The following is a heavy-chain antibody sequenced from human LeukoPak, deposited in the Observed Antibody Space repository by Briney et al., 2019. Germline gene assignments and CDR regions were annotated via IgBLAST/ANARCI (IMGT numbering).Heavy chain of an antibody. J-gene: IGHJ4*02. Sequence: GGSLRLSCAASGFTFSNAWMSWVRQAPGKGLEWVGRIKSKTDGGTTDYAAPVKGRFTISRDDSKNTLYRQMNSLKTEDTAVYYCTTGVAVAPFDYWGQGTLVTVSS. CDR1: GFTFSNAW. V-gene: IGHV3-15*01. D-gene: IGHD6-19*01. CDR2: IKSKTDGGTT. CDR3: TTGVAVAPFDY.